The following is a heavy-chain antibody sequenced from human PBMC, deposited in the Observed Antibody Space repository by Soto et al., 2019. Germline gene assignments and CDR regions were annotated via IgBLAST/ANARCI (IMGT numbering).Heavy chain of an antibody. CDR3: ARSFGGAYDSFDF. CDR2: TYYRSKWYN. D-gene: IGHD5-12*01. J-gene: IGHJ4*02. CDR1: GDSVSRNSVA. Sequence: PSQTLSLTCGISGDSVSRNSVAWNWIRQSPSRGLEWLGRTYYRSKWYNDSAVSVKGRITINPDTSKNHFTLQVTSVTPEDTAIYYCARSFGGAYDSFDFWGQGTLVTVST. V-gene: IGHV6-1*01.